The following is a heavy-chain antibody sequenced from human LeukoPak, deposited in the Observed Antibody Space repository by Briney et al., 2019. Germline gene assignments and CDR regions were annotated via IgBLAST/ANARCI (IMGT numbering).Heavy chain of an antibody. Sequence: SETLSLTCTVSGGSMSSYCWSWIRQPPGKGLEWIGYIYYSGSTNYNPSLKSRVTISVDTSKNQFSLKLSSVTAADTAVYYCARVSIRDSSGYPGYFDYWGQGTLVTVSS. CDR1: GGSMSSYC. CDR2: IYYSGST. D-gene: IGHD3-22*01. V-gene: IGHV4-59*01. J-gene: IGHJ4*02. CDR3: ARVSIRDSSGYPGYFDY.